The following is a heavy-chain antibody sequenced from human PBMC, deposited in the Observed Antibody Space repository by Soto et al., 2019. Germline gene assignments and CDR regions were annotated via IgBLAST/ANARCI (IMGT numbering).Heavy chain of an antibody. Sequence: ASVKVSCKASGGTFSSYAISWVRQAPGQGLEWMGGIIPIFGTANYAQKFQGRVTITADESTSTAYMELSSLRSEDTAVYYCGGAAGHYYYGMDVWGQGTTVTVSS. D-gene: IGHD6-13*01. CDR3: GGAAGHYYYGMDV. J-gene: IGHJ6*02. V-gene: IGHV1-69*13. CDR2: IIPIFGTA. CDR1: GGTFSSYA.